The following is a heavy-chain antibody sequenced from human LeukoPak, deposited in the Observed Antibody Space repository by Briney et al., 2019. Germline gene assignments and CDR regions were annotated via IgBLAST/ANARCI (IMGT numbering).Heavy chain of an antibody. CDR3: AKGPRERLYGTYYGLDV. J-gene: IGHJ6*02. CDR2: ISGSGAKT. Sequence: PGGSLRLSCVASGFTLSSYSMNWVRQAPGKGLEWVSGISGSGAKTDFADSVKGRFTISRDNSKNTLYLQMSSLRAEDTAVYYCAKGPRERLYGTYYGLDVWGQGTTVTVSS. V-gene: IGHV3-23*01. CDR1: GFTLSSYS. D-gene: IGHD2-8*01.